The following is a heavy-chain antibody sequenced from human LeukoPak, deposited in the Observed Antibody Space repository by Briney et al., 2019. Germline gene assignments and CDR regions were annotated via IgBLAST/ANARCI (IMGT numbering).Heavy chain of an antibody. CDR1: GGTFSSYA. D-gene: IGHD6-19*01. J-gene: IGHJ5*02. V-gene: IGHV1-69*05. CDR3: ARAWGSSGWYAGWFDP. CDR2: IIPIFGTA. Sequence: ASVKVSCKASGGTFSSYAISWVRQAPGQGLEWMGGIIPIFGTANYAQKFQGRVTITRNTSISTAYMELSSLRSEDTAVYYCARAWGSSGWYAGWFDPWGQGTLVTVSS.